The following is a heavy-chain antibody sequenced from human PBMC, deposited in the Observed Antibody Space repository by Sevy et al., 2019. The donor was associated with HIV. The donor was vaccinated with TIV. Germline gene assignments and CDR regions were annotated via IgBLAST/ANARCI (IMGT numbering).Heavy chain of an antibody. CDR1: GFTFDDYT. V-gene: IGHV3-43*01. D-gene: IGHD5-18*01. Sequence: GGSLRLSCAASGFTFDDYTMHWFRQVPGRGLEWVSLISWDAKKTDYADSVEGRFTVSRDNRNNSLYLHLNSLRSEDTALAFCTKEIPGYAGFDHWGQGTLVTVSS. J-gene: IGHJ4*02. CDR2: ISWDAKKT. CDR3: TKEIPGYAGFDH.